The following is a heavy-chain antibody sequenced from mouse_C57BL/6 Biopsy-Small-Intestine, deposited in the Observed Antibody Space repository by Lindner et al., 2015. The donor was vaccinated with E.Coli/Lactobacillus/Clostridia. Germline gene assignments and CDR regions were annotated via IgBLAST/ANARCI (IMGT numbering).Heavy chain of an antibody. CDR1: GYTFTSYA. CDR3: ARDKGDYDFWSGYYSPTFDY. D-gene: IGHD2-4*01. CDR2: INTNTGNP. J-gene: IGHJ4*01. Sequence: VKVSCKASGYTFTSYAMNWVRQAPGQGLEWMGWINTNTGNPTYAQGFTGRFVFSLDTSVSTAYLQISSLKAEDTAVYYCARDKGDYDFWSGYYSPTFDYWGQGTLVTVSS. V-gene: IGHV9-3*02.